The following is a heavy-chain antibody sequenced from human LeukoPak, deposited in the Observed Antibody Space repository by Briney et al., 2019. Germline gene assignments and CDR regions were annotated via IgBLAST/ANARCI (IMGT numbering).Heavy chain of an antibody. CDR2: INHSGST. CDR3: ARGRGYSYPDY. CDR1: GGSFSGYY. J-gene: IGHJ4*02. Sequence: PSETLSLTCAVYGGSFSGYYWSWIRQPPGKGLEWIGEINHSGSTNYNPSLKSRVTISVDTSKNQFSLKLSSVTAVDTAVYYCARGRGYSYPDYWGQGTLVTVSS. D-gene: IGHD5-18*01. V-gene: IGHV4-34*01.